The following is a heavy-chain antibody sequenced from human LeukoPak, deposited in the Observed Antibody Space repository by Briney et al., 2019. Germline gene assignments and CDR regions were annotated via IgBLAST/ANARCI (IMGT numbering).Heavy chain of an antibody. Sequence: GASVKVSCKASGYTFTSYGISWVRQAPGQGLEWMGWISAYNGNTNYAQKLQGRVTMTTDTSTSTAYMELRSLRSDGTAEYYCARDGARVYYGSGSYSMDYYYYGMDVWGQGTTVTVSS. V-gene: IGHV1-18*01. CDR1: GYTFTSYG. J-gene: IGHJ6*02. CDR2: ISAYNGNT. D-gene: IGHD3-10*01. CDR3: ARDGARVYYGSGSYSMDYYYYGMDV.